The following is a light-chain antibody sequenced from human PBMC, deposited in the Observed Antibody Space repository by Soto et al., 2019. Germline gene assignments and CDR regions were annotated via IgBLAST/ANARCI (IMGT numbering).Light chain of an antibody. CDR3: SSYTTSSTL. Sequence: QSALTQPASVSGSPGQSITTSCTATSSDVGGYNSVSWYQQHPGKAPKLMIYEGSKRPSGVSNRFSGSKSGNTASLTISGLQPEDEADYYCSSYTTSSTLFGGGTKVTVL. J-gene: IGLJ2*01. CDR1: SSDVGGYNS. CDR2: EGS. V-gene: IGLV2-14*01.